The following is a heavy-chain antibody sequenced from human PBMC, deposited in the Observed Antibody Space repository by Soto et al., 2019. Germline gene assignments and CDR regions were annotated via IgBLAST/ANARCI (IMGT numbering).Heavy chain of an antibody. J-gene: IGHJ3*02. CDR3: AGASFRSGYDTDAFDI. CDR1: GYSFTSYW. V-gene: IGHV5-51*01. CDR2: IYPGDSDT. D-gene: IGHD5-12*01. Sequence: GESLKISCKGSGYSFTSYWIGWVRQMPGKGLEWMGIIYPGDSDTRYSPSFQGQVTISADKSISTAYLQWSSLKASDTAMYYCAGASFRSGYDTDAFDIWGQGTMVTVSS.